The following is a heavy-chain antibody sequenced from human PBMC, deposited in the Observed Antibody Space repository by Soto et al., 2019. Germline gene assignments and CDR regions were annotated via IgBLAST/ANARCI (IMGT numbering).Heavy chain of an antibody. CDR2: IRSTTDAI. CDR1: GFSLNDYY. CDR3: AKRTEGFDY. J-gene: IGHJ4*02. Sequence: GGSLRLSCAASGFSLNDYYMSWIRQAPGKGLEWISHIRSTTDAIHVSHSVKGRFTISRDNSKNTLYLQMNILRAEDTAVYYCAKRTEGFDYWGQGTLVTVSS. V-gene: IGHV3-11*01.